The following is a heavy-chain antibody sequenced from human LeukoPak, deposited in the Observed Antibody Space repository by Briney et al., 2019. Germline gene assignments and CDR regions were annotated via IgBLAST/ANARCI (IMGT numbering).Heavy chain of an antibody. Sequence: PSETLSLTCAVYGGSFSGYYWSWIRQPPGKGLEWIGEINHSGSTNYNPSLKSRVTISVDTSKNQFSLKLSSVTAADTAVYYCVRGGGYCSSTSCYAYYYYYYYMDVWGKGTTVTVSS. V-gene: IGHV4-34*01. CDR3: VRGGGYCSSTSCYAYYYYYYYMDV. CDR2: INHSGST. J-gene: IGHJ6*03. D-gene: IGHD2-2*01. CDR1: GGSFSGYY.